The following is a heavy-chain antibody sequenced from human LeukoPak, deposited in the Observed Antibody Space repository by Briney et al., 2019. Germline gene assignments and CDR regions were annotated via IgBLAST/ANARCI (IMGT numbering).Heavy chain of an antibody. Sequence: SETLSLTCTVSGGSISSSSYNWGWIRQPPGKGLEWIGSIYYSGSTYYNPSLKSRVTISVDTSKNQSSLKLSSVTAADTAVYYCARPVQLDRHDAFDIWGQGTMVTVSS. CDR2: IYYSGST. CDR1: GGSISSSSYN. V-gene: IGHV4-39*01. J-gene: IGHJ3*02. D-gene: IGHD1-1*01. CDR3: ARPVQLDRHDAFDI.